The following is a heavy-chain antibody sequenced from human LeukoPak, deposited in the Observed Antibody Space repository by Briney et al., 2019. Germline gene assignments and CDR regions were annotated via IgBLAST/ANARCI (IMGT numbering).Heavy chain of an antibody. V-gene: IGHV3-30*18. Sequence: GGSLRLSCAASGFTFRSYGMHWVRQAPGKGLEWVAVISYDGTKKYYADSVKGRFTISRDNSKNTLYLQMNSLRAEDTSVYYRAKEGSGYYEYYFDYWGQGTLVTVSS. J-gene: IGHJ4*02. CDR2: ISYDGTKK. CDR3: AKEGSGYYEYYFDY. D-gene: IGHD3-22*01. CDR1: GFTFRSYG.